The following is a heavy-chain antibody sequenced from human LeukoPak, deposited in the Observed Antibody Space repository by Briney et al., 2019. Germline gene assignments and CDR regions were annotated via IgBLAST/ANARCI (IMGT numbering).Heavy chain of an antibody. J-gene: IGHJ4*02. CDR2: IYHSGST. V-gene: IGHV4-30-2*01. CDR1: GGSISSGGYS. CDR3: ASGDNDPLFDY. D-gene: IGHD1-1*01. Sequence: SETLSLTCAVSGGSISSGGYSWSWIRQPPGKGLEWIGYIYHSGSTYYNPSLKSRVTISVDRSKNQFSLKLSSVTAADTAVYYCASGDNDPLFDYWGQGTLVTVSS.